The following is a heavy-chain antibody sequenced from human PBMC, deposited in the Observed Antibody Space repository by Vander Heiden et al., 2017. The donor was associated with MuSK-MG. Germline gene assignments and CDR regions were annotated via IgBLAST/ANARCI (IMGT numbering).Heavy chain of an antibody. CDR3: ARASGWDGFSNWFDP. D-gene: IGHD6-19*01. CDR1: GYTFTIYG. V-gene: IGHV1-18*01. J-gene: IGHJ5*02. CDR2: ISDYNGNT. Sequence: QVQLVQSGAEVKKPGASVKVSCKASGYTFTIYGISWVRQAPGQGLEGRGVISDYNGNTKYAQKRQGRVTMTTDTSTSTAEMELRRLRSDETAVYYCARASGWDGFSNWFDPGGHGTMVTDYS.